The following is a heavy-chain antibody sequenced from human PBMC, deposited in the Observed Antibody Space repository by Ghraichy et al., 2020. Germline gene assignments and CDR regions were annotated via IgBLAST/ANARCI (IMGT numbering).Heavy chain of an antibody. Sequence: GESQNISCKGSGYRFTSYWIDWVRQMPGKGLEWMGTIYPGDSETRYSPSLQGQVTISVDKSINTAYLQWSSLKASDTAMYYCARQGSGGRSLDYWGQGTLVTVSS. J-gene: IGHJ4*02. V-gene: IGHV5-51*01. CDR2: IYPGDSET. CDR3: ARQGSGGRSLDY. D-gene: IGHD2-15*01. CDR1: GYRFTSYW.